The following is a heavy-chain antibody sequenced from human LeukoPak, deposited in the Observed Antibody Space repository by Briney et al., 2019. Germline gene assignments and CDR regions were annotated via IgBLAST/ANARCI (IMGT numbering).Heavy chain of an antibody. Sequence: GASVKVSCKVSGYTLTELSMHWLRQAPGKGLEWMEGFDPEDGETIYAQKFQGRVTMTEDTSTDTAYMELSSLRSEDTAVYYCATAQYYYDSSGYYYFDYWGQGTMVTVSS. CDR1: GYTLTELS. CDR3: ATAQYYYDSSGYYYFDY. V-gene: IGHV1-24*01. CDR2: FDPEDGET. J-gene: IGHJ4*02. D-gene: IGHD3-22*01.